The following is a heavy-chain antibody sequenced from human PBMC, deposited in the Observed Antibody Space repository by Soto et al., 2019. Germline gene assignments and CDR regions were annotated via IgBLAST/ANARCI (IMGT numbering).Heavy chain of an antibody. V-gene: IGHV3-23*01. D-gene: IGHD1-1*01. CDR1: GFTFSSYA. CDR3: AKGNLDYYYGLDV. J-gene: IGHJ6*02. CDR2: ISGSGGST. Sequence: EVQLLESGGGLVQPGGSLRLSCAASGFTFSSYAMSWVRQAPGKGLEWVSTISGSGGSTYYADSVKGRFTISRDNSKNTLYLQMNSLRAEDTAVYYCAKGNLDYYYGLDVWGQGTTVTVSS.